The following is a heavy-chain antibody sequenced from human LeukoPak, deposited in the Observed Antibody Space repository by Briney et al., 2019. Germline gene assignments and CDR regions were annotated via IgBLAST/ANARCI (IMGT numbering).Heavy chain of an antibody. Sequence: PSETLSLTCTVSGGSISSYYWSWIRQPPGKGLEWMGYIYYSGSTNYNPSLKSRVTISVDTSKNQFSLKLSSVTAADTAVYYCARELVGATRGYFDYWGQGTLVTVSS. J-gene: IGHJ4*02. CDR1: GGSISSYY. D-gene: IGHD1-26*01. CDR2: IYYSGST. V-gene: IGHV4-59*01. CDR3: ARELVGATRGYFDY.